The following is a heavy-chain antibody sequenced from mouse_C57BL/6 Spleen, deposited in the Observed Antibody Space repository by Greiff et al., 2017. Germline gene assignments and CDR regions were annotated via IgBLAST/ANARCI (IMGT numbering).Heavy chain of an antibody. J-gene: IGHJ4*01. D-gene: IGHD1-1*01. CDR1: GFSLTSYG. Sequence: QVQLKESGPGLVAPSQSLSITCTVSGFSLTSYGVSWVRQPPGKGLEWLGVILGDGSTNYHSALISRLSISKDNSKSQVFLKLNSLQTDDTATYYCAKGEVITTVVATPYYAMDYWGQGTSVTVSS. V-gene: IGHV2-3*01. CDR2: ILGDGST. CDR3: AKGEVITTVVATPYYAMDY.